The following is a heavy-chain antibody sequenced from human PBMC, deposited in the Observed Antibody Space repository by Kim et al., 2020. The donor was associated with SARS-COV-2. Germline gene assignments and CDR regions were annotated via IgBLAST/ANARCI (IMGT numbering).Heavy chain of an antibody. D-gene: IGHD2-15*01. CDR2: IYYSGST. Sequence: SETLSLTCTVSGGSISSYYWSWIRQPPGKGLAWIGYIYYSGSTNYNPSLKSRVTISVDTSKNQFSLKLSSVTAADTAVYYCARSNCSGGSCYSGWFDPWGQGTLVTVSS. CDR3: ARSNCSGGSCYSGWFDP. CDR1: GGSISSYY. V-gene: IGHV4-59*01. J-gene: IGHJ5*02.